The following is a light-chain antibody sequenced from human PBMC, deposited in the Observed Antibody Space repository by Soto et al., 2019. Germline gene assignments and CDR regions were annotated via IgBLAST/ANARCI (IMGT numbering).Light chain of an antibody. CDR1: NIGSKS. V-gene: IGLV3-21*04. Sequence: SSELTQPPSVSVAPGKTARITCGGKNIGSKSVHWYQQKPGQAPVLVIYYDSDRPSGIPERFSGSNSGNTATLTISRVEAGDEADYYCQVWDSSSRYVFGTGTKLTVL. J-gene: IGLJ1*01. CDR3: QVWDSSSRYV. CDR2: YDS.